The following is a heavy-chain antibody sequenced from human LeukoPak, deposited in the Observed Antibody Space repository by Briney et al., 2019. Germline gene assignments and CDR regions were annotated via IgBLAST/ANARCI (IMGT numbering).Heavy chain of an antibody. CDR3: ARLGSGYHLDY. V-gene: IGHV4-39*01. CDR2: IYYSGST. D-gene: IGHD3-22*01. Sequence: SETLSLTCTVSGGSISSSSYYWGWIRQPPGKGQEWIGSIYYSGSTYYNPSLKSRVTISVDTSKNQFSLKLSSVTAADTAVYYCARLGSGYHLDYWGQGTLVTVSS. CDR1: GGSISSSSYY. J-gene: IGHJ4*02.